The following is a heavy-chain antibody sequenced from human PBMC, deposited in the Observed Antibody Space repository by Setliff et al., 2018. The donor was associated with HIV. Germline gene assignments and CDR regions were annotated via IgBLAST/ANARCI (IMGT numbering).Heavy chain of an antibody. CDR2: ISYTGST. J-gene: IGHJ6*03. V-gene: IGHV4-59*11. CDR3: ARVVKGSGYLGSYYYYMDV. CDR1: GGSMNSHH. D-gene: IGHD3-22*01. Sequence: SETLSLTCTVSGGSMNSHHWSWIRQPPGKGLEWIGYISYTGSTNYNPSLKNRVTMSLDTSKNQFSLKLSSVSAADTAVYYCARVVKGSGYLGSYYYYMDVWGKGTTVTVSS.